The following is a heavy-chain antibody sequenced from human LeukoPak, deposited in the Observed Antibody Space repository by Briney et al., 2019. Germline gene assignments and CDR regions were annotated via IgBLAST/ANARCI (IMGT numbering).Heavy chain of an antibody. Sequence: GGSLRLSCAASGXTFSGYWMSWVRQAPGKGLEWVVNIKQDGSEKYYVDSVKGRFTISRDNAKNSLFLQLNSLRAEDTAVYYCARDWQWQQLDGDAFDIWGQGTMVTVSS. CDR3: ARDWQWQQLDGDAFDI. D-gene: IGHD6-13*01. V-gene: IGHV3-7*04. J-gene: IGHJ3*02. CDR1: GXTFSGYW. CDR2: IKQDGSEK.